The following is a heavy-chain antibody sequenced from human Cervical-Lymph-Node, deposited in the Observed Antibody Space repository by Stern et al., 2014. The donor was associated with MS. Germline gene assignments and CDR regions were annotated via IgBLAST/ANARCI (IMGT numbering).Heavy chain of an antibody. D-gene: IGHD6-13*01. CDR1: GGTFSKFP. J-gene: IGHJ5*02. V-gene: IGHV1-69*01. CDR2: IFPVFGTP. Sequence: VQLVQSGAGVTKPGSSVKVCCKASGGTFSKFPSSWVRQSPGQGLEWMGGIFPVFGTPTYAQEFRGRVTITADVSTSTVYMELSSLRSDDTAVYYCALSSETSDRWYSLGYDLWGQGTLVTVSS. CDR3: ALSSETSDRWYSLGYDL.